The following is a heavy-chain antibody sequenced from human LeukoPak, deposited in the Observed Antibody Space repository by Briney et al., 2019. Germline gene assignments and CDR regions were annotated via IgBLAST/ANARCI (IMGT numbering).Heavy chain of an antibody. Sequence: GRSLRLSCAASGFIFSSYAMHWVRHTPGKGLEWVALISNDGSSQYYTDSVKGRFIISRDNSKNTLFLQLNSLGPEDTGVYYCAKDNYGNRPRFDYWGQGTLVTVSS. CDR1: GFIFSSYA. J-gene: IGHJ4*02. V-gene: IGHV3-30*04. CDR2: ISNDGSSQ. CDR3: AKDNYGNRPRFDY. D-gene: IGHD2/OR15-2a*01.